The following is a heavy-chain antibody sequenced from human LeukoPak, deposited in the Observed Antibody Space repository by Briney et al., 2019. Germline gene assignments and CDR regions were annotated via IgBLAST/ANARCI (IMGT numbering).Heavy chain of an antibody. J-gene: IGHJ4*02. D-gene: IGHD3-22*01. CDR3: ARVDDSSGYLYFDY. CDR2: ISSSGSTI. V-gene: IGHV3-48*04. CDR1: GFAFTNAC. Sequence: GGSLRLSCAASGFAFTNACMNWVRQAPGKGLEWVSYISSSGSTIYYADSVKGRFTISRDNAKNSLYLQMNSLRAEDTAVYYCARVDDSSGYLYFDYWGQGTLVTVSS.